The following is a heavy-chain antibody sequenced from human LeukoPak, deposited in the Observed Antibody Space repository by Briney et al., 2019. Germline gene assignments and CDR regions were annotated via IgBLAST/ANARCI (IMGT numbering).Heavy chain of an antibody. CDR2: IIPIFGTA. CDR3: ARESGYSYGSYYMDV. CDR1: GGTFSSYA. J-gene: IGHJ6*03. Sequence: SVKVSCKASGGTFSSYAISWVRQAPGQGLEWMGGIIPIFGTANYAQKLQGRVTITADESTSTAYMELSSLRSEDTAVYYCARESGYSYGSYYMDVWGKGTTVTVSS. D-gene: IGHD5-18*01. V-gene: IGHV1-69*13.